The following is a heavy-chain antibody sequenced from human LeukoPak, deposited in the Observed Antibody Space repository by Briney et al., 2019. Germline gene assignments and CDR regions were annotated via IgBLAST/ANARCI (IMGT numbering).Heavy chain of an antibody. Sequence: SETLSLTCAVYGGSFSGYYWSWIRQPPGKGLEWIGEINHSGSTNYNPSLKSRVTISVDTSKNQFSLKLSSVTAADTAVYYCAIRLRPRNQYSSSFVRGVGYYFDYWGQGTLVTVSS. D-gene: IGHD6-13*01. CDR3: AIRLRPRNQYSSSFVRGVGYYFDY. CDR2: INHSGST. V-gene: IGHV4-34*01. CDR1: GGSFSGYY. J-gene: IGHJ4*02.